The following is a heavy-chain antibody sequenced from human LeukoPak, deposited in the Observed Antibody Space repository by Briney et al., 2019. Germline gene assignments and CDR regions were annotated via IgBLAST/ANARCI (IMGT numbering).Heavy chain of an antibody. V-gene: IGHV3-23*01. CDR1: GFTFSSYA. Sequence: GGSLRLSCAASGFTFSSYAMSWVRQAPGKGLEWVSAIRGSGGSTYYEDSMQGRFTISRDNSKNTLYLQMNSLRAEDTAIYYCATYFYDSSAYYYFDNWGQGTLVTVSS. D-gene: IGHD3-22*01. CDR2: IRGSGGST. CDR3: ATYFYDSSAYYYFDN. J-gene: IGHJ4*02.